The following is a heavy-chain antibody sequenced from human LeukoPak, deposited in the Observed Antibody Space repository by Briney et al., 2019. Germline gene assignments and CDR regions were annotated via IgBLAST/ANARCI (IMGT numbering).Heavy chain of an antibody. V-gene: IGHV3-23*01. CDR1: GFTFSSYA. J-gene: IGHJ4*02. Sequence: PGGSLRLSCAASGFTFSSYAMSWVRQAPGKGLEWVSAISGSGGSTYYADSVRGRFTISRDNSKNTLYLQMNSLRAEDTAVYYCAKDHSIAVAGLFDYWGQGTLVTVSS. CDR2: ISGSGGST. D-gene: IGHD6-19*01. CDR3: AKDHSIAVAGLFDY.